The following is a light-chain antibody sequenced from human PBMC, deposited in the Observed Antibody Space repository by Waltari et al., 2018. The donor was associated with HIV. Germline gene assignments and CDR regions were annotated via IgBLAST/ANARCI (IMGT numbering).Light chain of an antibody. V-gene: IGKV3-11*01. CDR1: QSVNRY. J-gene: IGKJ4*01. CDR3: QHRYNWLT. Sequence: EIVLQQSPATLSSSPGATATLSCRASQSVNRYVAWYQQKPGQATRLLIYDASNRATGIPARFSGSGSATDFTLTISSLEPEDFAVYYCQHRYNWLTFGGGTKVEIK. CDR2: DAS.